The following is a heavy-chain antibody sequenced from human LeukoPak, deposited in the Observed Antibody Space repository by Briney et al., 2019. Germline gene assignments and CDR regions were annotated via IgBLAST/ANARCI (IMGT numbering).Heavy chain of an antibody. CDR2: INSDGSST. V-gene: IGHV3-74*01. CDR1: GLTFSGYW. CDR3: AREGKYASGSYDY. J-gene: IGHJ4*02. D-gene: IGHD3-10*01. Sequence: GGSLRLSCAASGLTFSGYWMHWVRHAPGEGLVWVSRINSDGSSTSYADSVKGRFTISRDNANNTLYLQMDSLRAEDSAVYFCAREGKYASGSYDYWGQGTLVTVSS.